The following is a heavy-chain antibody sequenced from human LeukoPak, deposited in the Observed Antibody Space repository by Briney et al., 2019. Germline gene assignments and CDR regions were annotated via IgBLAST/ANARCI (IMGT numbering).Heavy chain of an antibody. CDR3: TRGLKGNYYSGMGTYRWFAP. J-gene: IGHJ5*02. V-gene: IGHV1-24*01. CDR2: FDPEDGET. Sequence: ASVKVSCKVSGYTLTELSIHWVRQAPGRGLEWMGGFDPEDGETIHAQKFQGRVTITTDTSISTVYMELSSLGSEDTAVYYCTRGLKGNYYSGMGTYRWFAPWGQGTLVTVSS. D-gene: IGHD3-22*01. CDR1: GYTLTELS.